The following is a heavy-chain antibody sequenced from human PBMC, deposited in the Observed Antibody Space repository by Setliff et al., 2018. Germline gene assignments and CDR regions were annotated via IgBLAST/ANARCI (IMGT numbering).Heavy chain of an antibody. J-gene: IGHJ6*03. Sequence: SETLSLTCTVSGGSISSGSYYWSWIRQPAGKGLEWIGHIYTSGSTSYNPSLKSRVTISVDTSKNQFSLKLSSVTAADTAVYYCARVDYSPINYYYYYMDVWGKGTTVTVSS. CDR3: ARVDYSPINYYYYYMDV. CDR1: GGSISSGSYY. D-gene: IGHD4-4*01. CDR2: IYTSGST. V-gene: IGHV4-61*09.